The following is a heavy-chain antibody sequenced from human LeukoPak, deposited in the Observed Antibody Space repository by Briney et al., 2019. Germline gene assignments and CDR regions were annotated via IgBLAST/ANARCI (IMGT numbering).Heavy chain of an antibody. Sequence: SETLSLTCTVSGGSVSSGSYYWSWIRQPPGKGLEWIGYIYYSGSTNCNPSLKSRVTISVDTSKNQFSLKLSSVTAADTAVYYCARGVRGVIIGGGYYYYYGMDVWGKGTTVTVSS. CDR3: ARGVRGVIIGGGYYYYYGMDV. CDR1: GGSVSSGSYY. CDR2: IYYSGST. J-gene: IGHJ6*04. D-gene: IGHD3-10*01. V-gene: IGHV4-61*01.